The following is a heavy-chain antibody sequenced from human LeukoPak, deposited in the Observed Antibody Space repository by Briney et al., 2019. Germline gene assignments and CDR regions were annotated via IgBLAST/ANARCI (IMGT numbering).Heavy chain of an antibody. V-gene: IGHV4-39*07. CDR2: IYHSGST. D-gene: IGHD6-6*01. CDR3: ARDRPNWFDP. CDR1: GGSISSGSYY. J-gene: IGHJ5*02. Sequence: SETLSLTCTVSGGSISSGSYYWSWIRQPPGKGLEWIGSIYHSGSTYYNPSLKSRVTISVDTSKNQFSLKLNPVTAADTAVYYCARDRPNWFDPWGQGTLVTVSS.